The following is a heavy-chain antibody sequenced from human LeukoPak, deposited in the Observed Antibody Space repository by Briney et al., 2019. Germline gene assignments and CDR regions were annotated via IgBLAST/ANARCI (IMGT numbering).Heavy chain of an antibody. CDR2: MNPNSGNT. Sequence: ASVKVSCKASGYTFTSYDINWVRQATGQGLEWMGWMNPNSGNTGYAQKFQGRVTMPRNTSISTAYMELSSLRSEDTAVYYCARRGYSGYDLIVDYWGQGTLVTVSS. V-gene: IGHV1-8*01. CDR1: GYTFTSYD. D-gene: IGHD5-12*01. J-gene: IGHJ4*02. CDR3: ARRGYSGYDLIVDY.